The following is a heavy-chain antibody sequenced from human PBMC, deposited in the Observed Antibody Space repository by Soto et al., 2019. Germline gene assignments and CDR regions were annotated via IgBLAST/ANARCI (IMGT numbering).Heavy chain of an antibody. CDR1: GYTFTTYD. D-gene: IGHD2-2*01. CDR3: VRGGVLSHDHVIIAPATLGFDP. J-gene: IGHJ5*02. V-gene: IGHV1-8*01. CDR2: MNPNRTNT. Sequence: QVQLMQSGAEVKKPGASVKVSCKASGYTFTTYDINWVRQAPGQGLEWMGWMNPNRTNTGYAEKFQGRVTMTRDTSISTAYMELSSLRYDDTAVYYCVRGGVLSHDHVIIAPATLGFDPWGQGTLVTVSS.